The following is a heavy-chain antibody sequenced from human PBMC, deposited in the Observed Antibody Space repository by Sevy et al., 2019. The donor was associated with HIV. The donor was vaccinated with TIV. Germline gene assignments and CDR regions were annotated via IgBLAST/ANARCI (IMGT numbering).Heavy chain of an antibody. CDR3: ARLGSTTVTTSDAFDI. D-gene: IGHD4-17*01. CDR1: TFDFSSSG. CDR2: IRYDGTTK. J-gene: IGHJ3*02. Sequence: GVSLRLSCAASTFDFSSSGMSWVRQAPGKGLEWVTFIRYDGTTKYYRDSVKGRFTISRDNSKNTVYLQMNSLRPEDTATYYCARLGSTTVTTSDAFDIWGQGTTVTVSS. V-gene: IGHV3-30*02.